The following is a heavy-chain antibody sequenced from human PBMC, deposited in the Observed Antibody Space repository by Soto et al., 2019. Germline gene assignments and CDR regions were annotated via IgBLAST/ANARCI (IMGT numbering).Heavy chain of an antibody. CDR3: ARDTYTRSFDY. CDR1: GFTFSSYA. J-gene: IGHJ4*02. D-gene: IGHD2-2*02. Sequence: QVQLVESGGGVVQPGRSLRLSCVASGFTFSSYAMNWVRQAPGKGLEWVAIISFDGTNIYYADSVKGRFTISRDNSKNTLYLQMISLRPDDTAVYYCARDTYTRSFDYCGQGTLVTVSS. V-gene: IGHV3-30-3*01. CDR2: ISFDGTNI.